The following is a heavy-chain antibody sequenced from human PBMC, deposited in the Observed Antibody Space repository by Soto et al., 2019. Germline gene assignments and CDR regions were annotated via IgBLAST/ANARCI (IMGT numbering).Heavy chain of an antibody. D-gene: IGHD2-15*01. V-gene: IGHV3-13*01. CDR1: GFTFNTYD. J-gene: IGHJ4*02. CDR3: ARGYRDCSAGNCYSGIWYFDY. CDR2: IGSAGDT. Sequence: EVQLVESGGGLVQPGGSLRLSCAASGFTFNTYDMHWVRQATGKGLEWVSAIGSAGDTYYPGSVKGRFTISRENAKNSLYLQMNSLRAEDTALYYCARGYRDCSAGNCYSGIWYFDYWGQGTLVTVSS.